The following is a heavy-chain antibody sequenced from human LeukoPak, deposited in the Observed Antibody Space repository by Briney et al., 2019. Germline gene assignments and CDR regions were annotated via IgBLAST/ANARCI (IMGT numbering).Heavy chain of an antibody. CDR2: SRDKGNSYTT. D-gene: IGHD3-10*01. CDR1: GFTFSDHY. CDR3: TKLARAPRDFDY. Sequence: TGGSLRLSCAASGFTFSDHYIDWVRQAPGKGLEWVGRSRDKGNSYTTAYAAPVRGRFTISRDDSKNSLYLQMNSLKIEDTAVYYCTKLARAPRDFDYWGQGTLVTVSS. V-gene: IGHV3-72*01. J-gene: IGHJ4*01.